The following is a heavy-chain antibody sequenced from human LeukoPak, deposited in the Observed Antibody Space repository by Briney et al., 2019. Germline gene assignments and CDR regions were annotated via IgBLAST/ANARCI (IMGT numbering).Heavy chain of an antibody. CDR1: GYTFTGYY. CDR2: INPNSGGT. J-gene: IGHJ4*02. D-gene: IGHD1-26*01. V-gene: IGHV1-2*02. CDR3: ARDRVGASSYDY. Sequence: ASVKVSCKASGYTFTGYYMHWVRQAPGQGLEWMGWINPNSGGTNYAQKFQGRVTMTRDTSISTAYMELSRPRSDDTAVYYCARDRVGASSYDYWGQGTLVTVSS.